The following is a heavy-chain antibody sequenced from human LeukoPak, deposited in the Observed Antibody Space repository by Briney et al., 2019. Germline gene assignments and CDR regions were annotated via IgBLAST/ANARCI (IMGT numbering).Heavy chain of an antibody. D-gene: IGHD2-15*01. CDR2: FYPGDSDT. CDR1: YXXTGYW. CDR3: ARDSVASGDV. V-gene: IGHV5-51*01. J-gene: IGHJ6*02. Sequence: YXXTGYWTGWVRQLXGXGREWMGIFYPGDSDTRYSPSFQGQVTISADKSISTAYLQWSSLKASDTAMYYCARDSVASGDVWGQGTTVTVSS.